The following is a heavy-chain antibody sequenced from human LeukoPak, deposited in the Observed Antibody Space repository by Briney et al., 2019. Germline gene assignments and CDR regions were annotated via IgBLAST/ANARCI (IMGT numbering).Heavy chain of an antibody. CDR1: GGSISSSSYY. V-gene: IGHV4-61*05. CDR3: ARGGLRRNAFDI. D-gene: IGHD3-16*01. J-gene: IGHJ3*02. Sequence: SETLSLTCTVSGGSISSSSYYWGWIRQPPGKGLEWIGYIYYSGSTNYNPSLKSRVTISVDTSKNQFSLKLSSVTAADTAVYYCARGGLRRNAFDIWGQGTMVTVSS. CDR2: IYYSGST.